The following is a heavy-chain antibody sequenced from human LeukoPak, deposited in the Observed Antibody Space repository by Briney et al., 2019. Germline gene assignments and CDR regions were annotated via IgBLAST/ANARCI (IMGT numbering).Heavy chain of an antibody. D-gene: IGHD1-1*01. Sequence: SETLSITCTVSRGSISSSSYYWGWIRQAPGKGLEWIGSIYYSGSTCYNPSLKSRVTISVDTSKNQFSLKLSSVTAADTAVYYCARHRRYAPVDYWGQGTLVTVSS. CDR1: RGSISSSSYY. CDR2: IYYSGST. V-gene: IGHV4-39*01. CDR3: ARHRRYAPVDY. J-gene: IGHJ4*02.